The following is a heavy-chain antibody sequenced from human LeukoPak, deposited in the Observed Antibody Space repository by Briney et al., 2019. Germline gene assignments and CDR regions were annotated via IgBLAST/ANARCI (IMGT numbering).Heavy chain of an antibody. CDR3: ARVGENRQRWLPKWALDY. CDR1: GFTVSSNY. D-gene: IGHD5-24*01. CDR2: IYSGGST. V-gene: IGHV3-53*01. J-gene: IGHJ4*02. Sequence: GGSLRLSCAASGFTVSSNYMSWVRQAPGKGPEWVSVIYSGGSTYYADSVKGRFTISRDNSKNTLYLQMNSLRAEDTAVYYCARVGENRQRWLPKWALDYWGQGTLVTVSS.